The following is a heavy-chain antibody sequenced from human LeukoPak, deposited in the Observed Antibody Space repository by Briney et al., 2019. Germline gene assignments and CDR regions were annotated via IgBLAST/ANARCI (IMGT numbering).Heavy chain of an antibody. Sequence: ASVKVSCKVSGYTLTELSMHWVRQATGQGLEWMGWMNPNSGNTGYAQKFQGRVTMTRNTSISTAYMELSSLRSEDTAVYYCARGIVGATENDPWGQGTLVTVSS. CDR2: MNPNSGNT. D-gene: IGHD1-26*01. CDR3: ARGIVGATENDP. CDR1: GYTLTELS. V-gene: IGHV1-8*01. J-gene: IGHJ5*02.